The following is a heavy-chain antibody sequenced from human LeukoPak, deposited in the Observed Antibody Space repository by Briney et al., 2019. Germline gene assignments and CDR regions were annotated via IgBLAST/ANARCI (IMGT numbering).Heavy chain of an antibody. V-gene: IGHV4-39*07. Sequence: PGRSLRLSCAASGFTFSSYGMHWIRQPPGKGLEWIGSIYYSGSTYHNSSLKSRVTISVDTSKNQFSLKLSSVTAADTAMYYCAREKSTLYGSGSPDPWGQGTLVTVSS. D-gene: IGHD3-10*01. J-gene: IGHJ5*02. CDR3: AREKSTLYGSGSPDP. CDR1: GFTFSSYG. CDR2: IYYSGST.